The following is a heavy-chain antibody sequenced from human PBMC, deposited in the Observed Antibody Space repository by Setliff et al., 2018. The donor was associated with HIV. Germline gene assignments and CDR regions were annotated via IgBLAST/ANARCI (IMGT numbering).Heavy chain of an antibody. D-gene: IGHD3-22*01. CDR3: ARVNEKYYYDSSGYYPAPRDYYYYYMDV. J-gene: IGHJ6*03. Sequence: KASETLSLTCTVSDASINSYYWNWIRQPPGKGLEWIGYIFASGSSLYNPSLQSRVSISIDTSKNQFSLKLSSVTAADTAVYYCARVNEKYYYDSSGYYPAPRDYYYYYMDVWGKGTTVTVSS. V-gene: IGHV4-59*01. CDR1: DASINSYY. CDR2: IFASGSS.